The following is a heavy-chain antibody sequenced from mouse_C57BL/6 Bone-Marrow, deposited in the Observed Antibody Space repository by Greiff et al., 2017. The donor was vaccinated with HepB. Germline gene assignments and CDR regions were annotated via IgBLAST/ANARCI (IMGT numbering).Heavy chain of an antibody. CDR1: GYSFTGYY. V-gene: IGHV1-42*01. J-gene: IGHJ4*01. Sequence: VQLQQSGPELVKPGASVKISCKASGYSFTGYYMNWVKQSPEKSLEWIGEINPSTGGTTYNQKFKAKATLTVDKSSSTAYMQLKSLTSEDSAVYYCASPIYYYGSSPYYYAMDYWGQGTSVTVSS. CDR2: INPSTGGT. D-gene: IGHD1-1*01. CDR3: ASPIYYYGSSPYYYAMDY.